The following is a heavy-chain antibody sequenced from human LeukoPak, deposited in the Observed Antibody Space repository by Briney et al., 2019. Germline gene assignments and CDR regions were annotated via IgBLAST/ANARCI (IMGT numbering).Heavy chain of an antibody. CDR1: GGSFSGYY. CDR2: INHSGST. Sequence: PSETLSLTCAVYGGSFSGYYWSWIRQPPGKGLEWIGEINHSGSTNYNPSLKSRVTISVDTSKNQFSLKLSSVTAADTAVYYCARHLGYGRYSSSWYMDDAFDIWGQGTMVTVSS. D-gene: IGHD6-13*01. CDR3: ARHLGYGRYSSSWYMDDAFDI. J-gene: IGHJ3*02. V-gene: IGHV4-34*01.